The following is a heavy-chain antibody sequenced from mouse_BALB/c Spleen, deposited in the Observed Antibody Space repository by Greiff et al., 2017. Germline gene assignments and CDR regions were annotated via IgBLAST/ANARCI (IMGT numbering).Heavy chain of an antibody. D-gene: IGHD2-1*01. CDR1: GYSFTGYY. CDR3: ARTDGNYYAMDY. CDR2: INPYNGAT. J-gene: IGHJ4*01. Sequence: VQLQQSGPELVKPGASVKISCKASGYSFTGYYMHWVKQSHVKSLEWIGRINPYNGATSYNQNFKDKASLTVDKSSSTAYMELHSLTSEDSAVYYCARTDGNYYAMDYWGQGTSVTVSS. V-gene: IGHV1-31*01.